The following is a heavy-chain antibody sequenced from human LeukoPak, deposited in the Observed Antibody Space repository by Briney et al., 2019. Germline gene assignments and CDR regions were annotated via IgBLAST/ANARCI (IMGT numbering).Heavy chain of an antibody. CDR3: TRSLYGDYPVYFDH. V-gene: IGHV4-59*01. Sequence: SETLSLTCTVSGGSISTYYWSWIRQPPGKGLEWIGYIYYSGSTNYNPSLKSQVTISVDTSKNQFSLKLSSVTAADTAVYYCTRSLYGDYPVYFDHWGQGTLVTVSS. CDR2: IYYSGST. CDR1: GGSISTYY. J-gene: IGHJ4*02. D-gene: IGHD4-17*01.